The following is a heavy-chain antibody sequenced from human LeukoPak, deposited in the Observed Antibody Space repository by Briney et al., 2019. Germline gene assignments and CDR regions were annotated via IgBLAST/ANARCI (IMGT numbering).Heavy chain of an antibody. CDR3: SRDLRGRDDY. J-gene: IGHJ4*02. D-gene: IGHD5-24*01. V-gene: IGHV3-74*01. CDR2: INTGGSTT. CDR1: GFTFSSYW. Sequence: GGSLRLSCAASGFTFSSYWMPWVRQAPGKGLVWVSRINTGGSTTDYADSVKGRFTISRDNAKNTLYLQMNSLRAEDTAVYYCSRDLRGRDDYWGQGILVIVSS.